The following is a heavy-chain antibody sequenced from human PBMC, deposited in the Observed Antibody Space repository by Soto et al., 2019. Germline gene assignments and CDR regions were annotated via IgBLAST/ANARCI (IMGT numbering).Heavy chain of an antibody. V-gene: IGHV4-59*08. CDR3: ARHLHTTISPIDY. CDR1: GGSISSYY. Sequence: SETLSLTCTVSGGSISSYYWSWIRQPPGKGLEWIGYIYYSGSTNYNPSLKSRVTISVDTSKNQFSLKLSSVTAADTAVYYCARHLHTTISPIDYWGQGTLVTVSS. D-gene: IGHD1-26*01. CDR2: IYYSGST. J-gene: IGHJ4*02.